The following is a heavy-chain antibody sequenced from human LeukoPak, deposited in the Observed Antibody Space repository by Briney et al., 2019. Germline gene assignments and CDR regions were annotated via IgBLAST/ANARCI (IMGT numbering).Heavy chain of an antibody. J-gene: IGHJ4*02. CDR1: GYTFTSYA. CDR3: ARGGTYSSGWYDY. V-gene: IGHV1-3*01. Sequence: ASVKVSCKASGYTFTSYAMHRVRQAPGQRLEWMGWINAGNGNTKYSQKFQGRVTITRDTSASTAYMELSSLRAEDTAVYYCARGGTYSSGWYDYWGQGTLVTVSS. CDR2: INAGNGNT. D-gene: IGHD6-19*01.